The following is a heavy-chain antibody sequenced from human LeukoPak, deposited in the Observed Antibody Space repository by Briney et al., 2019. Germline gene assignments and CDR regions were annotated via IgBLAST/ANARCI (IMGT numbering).Heavy chain of an antibody. V-gene: IGHV1-69*13. D-gene: IGHD4-17*01. CDR2: IIPIFGTA. CDR1: GGTFSSYA. J-gene: IGHJ6*02. CDR3: ARDYGDHKDLFYYYGMDV. Sequence: SVKVSCKASGGTFSSYAISWVRQAPGQGLEWMGGIIPIFGTANYAQKSQGRVTITADESTSTAYMGLSSLRSEDTAVYYCARDYGDHKDLFYYYGMDVWGQGTTVTVSS.